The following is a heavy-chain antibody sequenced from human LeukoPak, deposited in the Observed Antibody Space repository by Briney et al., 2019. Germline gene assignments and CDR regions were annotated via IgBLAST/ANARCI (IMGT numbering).Heavy chain of an antibody. Sequence: GGSLRLSCAASGFTFSDYYMSWIRQAPGKGLEWVSYISSSGSTIYYADSVKGRFTISRDNAKNSLYLQMNSLRAEDTAVYYCARVQYSAYEDAFDIWGQGTMVTVSS. D-gene: IGHD5-12*01. CDR1: GFTFSDYY. J-gene: IGHJ3*02. CDR3: ARVQYSAYEDAFDI. CDR2: ISSSGSTI. V-gene: IGHV3-11*04.